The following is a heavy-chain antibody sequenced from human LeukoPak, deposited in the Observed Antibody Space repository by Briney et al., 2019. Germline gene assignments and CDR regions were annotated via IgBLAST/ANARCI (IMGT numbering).Heavy chain of an antibody. J-gene: IGHJ4*02. CDR3: ASYPRYVSTPPFDY. V-gene: IGHV1-2*02. Sequence: ASVKVSCKASGYTFTAYHMHWVRQAPGQGPEWMGWINPNTGDTKYAQKFQGRVTMTRDTTTSTAYLELSRLTSDDTAVYYCASYPRYVSTPPFDYWGQGTLVTVSS. D-gene: IGHD2-15*01. CDR2: INPNTGDT. CDR1: GYTFTAYH.